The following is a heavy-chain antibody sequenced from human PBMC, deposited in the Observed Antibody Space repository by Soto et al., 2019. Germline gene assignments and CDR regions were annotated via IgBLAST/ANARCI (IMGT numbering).Heavy chain of an antibody. D-gene: IGHD3-10*01. Sequence: HPGGSLRLSCAASGFTFSSYGMHWVRQAPGKGLEWVAVIWYDGSNKYYADSVKGRFTISRDNSKNTLYLQMNSLRAEDTAVYYCARSSHYTSSVLLWFGELARDDAFDIWGQGTMVTVSS. V-gene: IGHV3-33*01. CDR1: GFTFSSYG. CDR3: ARSSHYTSSVLLWFGELARDDAFDI. J-gene: IGHJ3*02. CDR2: IWYDGSNK.